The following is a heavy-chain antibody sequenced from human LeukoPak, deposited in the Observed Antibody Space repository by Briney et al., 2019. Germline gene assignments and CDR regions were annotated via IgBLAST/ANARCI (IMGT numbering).Heavy chain of an antibody. CDR3: ARRTSNPVGAIDY. Sequence: SETLSLTCTVPGGSISVSNYYWGWIRQPPGRGLEWIVSISYSGTYYNPSPKRRLTISVDTSKNHFSLNLRSVTAADTAVYYCARRTSNPVGAIDYWGQGTLVTVSS. CDR2: ISYSGT. J-gene: IGHJ4*02. V-gene: IGHV4-39*01. D-gene: IGHD1-26*01. CDR1: GGSISVSNYY.